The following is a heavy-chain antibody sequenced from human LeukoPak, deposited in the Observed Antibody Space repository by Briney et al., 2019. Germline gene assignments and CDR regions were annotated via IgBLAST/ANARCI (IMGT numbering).Heavy chain of an antibody. CDR2: IKQDGSEK. Sequence: PGGSLRLSCAASGFTFSSYAMSWVRQAPGKGLEWVANIKQDGSEKYYVDSVKGRFTISRDNAKNSLYLQMNSLRAEDTAVYYCARVKHGVLRWSSYYYYYMDVWGKGTTVTVSS. J-gene: IGHJ6*03. CDR3: ARVKHGVLRWSSYYYYYMDV. V-gene: IGHV3-7*01. D-gene: IGHD5-24*01. CDR1: GFTFSSYA.